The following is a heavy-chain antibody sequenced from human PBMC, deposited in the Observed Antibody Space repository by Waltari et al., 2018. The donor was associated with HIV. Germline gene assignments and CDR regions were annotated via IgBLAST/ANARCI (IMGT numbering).Heavy chain of an antibody. Sequence: QVTLKESGPVLVKPTATLTLTCTVSGFSLSTDRMGVSWIRQPPGKALEWLAHIFSNDEKSYSTSLKGRLTISKDTSRSQVVLTMTNMDRVDTATYYCARIRDGIRVYGSGYYFDYWGQGTLVTVSS. J-gene: IGHJ4*02. CDR1: GFSLSTDRMG. CDR3: ARIRDGIRVYGSGYYFDY. D-gene: IGHD3-10*01. CDR2: IFSNDEK. V-gene: IGHV2-26*01.